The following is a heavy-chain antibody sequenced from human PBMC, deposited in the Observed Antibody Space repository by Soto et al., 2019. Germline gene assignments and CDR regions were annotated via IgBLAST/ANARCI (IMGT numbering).Heavy chain of an antibody. J-gene: IGHJ3*02. Sequence: QVQLQQWGAGLLKASETMSLTCAVYGGSFSAYYWSWIRQPPGKGLEWIGEINHSGTTNYNPSLKSRVTISVDTSKNQFSLKLSSVTAADTAVYYCARRVRGVNDAFDIWGQGTMVTVSS. D-gene: IGHD3-10*01. CDR2: INHSGTT. V-gene: IGHV4-34*01. CDR1: GGSFSAYY. CDR3: ARRVRGVNDAFDI.